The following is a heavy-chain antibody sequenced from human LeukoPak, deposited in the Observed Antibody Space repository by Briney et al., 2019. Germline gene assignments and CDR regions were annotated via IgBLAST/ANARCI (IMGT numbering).Heavy chain of an antibody. CDR3: ARALAAAGTKNYYYYYGMDG. CDR1: GFTFSTYS. D-gene: IGHD6-13*01. CDR2: IGGSSSYI. V-gene: IGHV3-21*01. Sequence: PWGSLRLSCAASGFTFSTYSMNWVRQAPGKGLEWVSSIGGSSSYIYYADSVKGRFTISRDNAKNSLYLQMNSLRAEDTAVYYCARALAAAGTKNYYYYYGMDGWGKGTRSPSPQ. J-gene: IGHJ6*04.